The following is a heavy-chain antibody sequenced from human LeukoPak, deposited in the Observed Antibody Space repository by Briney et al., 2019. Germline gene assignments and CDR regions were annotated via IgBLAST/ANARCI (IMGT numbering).Heavy chain of an antibody. V-gene: IGHV1-18*01. J-gene: IGHJ4*02. CDR2: SSAYNGNT. Sequence: ASVKVSCKAAGYTFNTYGISWVRQAPGQGLEWMGWSSAYNGNTNYAQKLQGRVTITADESTSTAYMELSSLRSEDTAVYYCARDLGNWNNNTFDYWGQGTLVTVSS. CDR3: ARDLGNWNNNTFDY. D-gene: IGHD1/OR15-1a*01. CDR1: GYTFNTYG.